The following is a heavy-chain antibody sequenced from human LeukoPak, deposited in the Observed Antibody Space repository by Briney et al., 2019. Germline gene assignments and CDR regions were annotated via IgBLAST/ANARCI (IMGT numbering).Heavy chain of an antibody. J-gene: IGHJ4*02. D-gene: IGHD4-17*01. CDR3: AKGHPTYGTGFAL. V-gene: IGHV3-23*01. Sequence: GGSLRLSCAASGFTFSSFAMSWVRQAPGKGLESVSLISGAGGSTNYADSVKGRFTISRDNSKNTLYLQMNSLRAEDTAVYYCAKGHPTYGTGFALWGREPLATVSS. CDR1: GFTFSSFA. CDR2: ISGAGGST.